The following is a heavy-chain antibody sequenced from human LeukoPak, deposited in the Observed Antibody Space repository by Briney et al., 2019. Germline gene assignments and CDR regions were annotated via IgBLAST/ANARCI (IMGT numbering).Heavy chain of an antibody. J-gene: IGHJ4*02. Sequence: ASVKVSCKASGYTFTSYYMHWVRQAPGQGLEWMGIINPSGGSTSYAQKFQGRVTMTRDTSTSTVYTELSSLRSEDTAVYYCARDYCTNGVCYPWTDWGQGTLVTVSS. CDR2: INPSGGST. V-gene: IGHV1-46*01. CDR3: ARDYCTNGVCYPWTD. CDR1: GYTFTSYY. D-gene: IGHD2-8*01.